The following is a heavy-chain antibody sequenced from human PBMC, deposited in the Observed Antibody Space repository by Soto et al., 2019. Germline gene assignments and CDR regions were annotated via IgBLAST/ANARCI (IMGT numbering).Heavy chain of an antibody. CDR3: ARFRYYDILTGYYGRGGYYYGMDV. CDR1: GGSFSGYY. D-gene: IGHD3-9*01. J-gene: IGHJ6*02. V-gene: IGHV4-34*01. CDR2: INHSGST. Sequence: PSETLSLTCAVYGGSFSGYYWSWIRQPPGKGLEWIGEINHSGSTNYNPSLKSRVTISVDTSKNQFSLKLSSVTAADTAVYYCARFRYYDILTGYYGRGGYYYGMDVWGQGTTVTVSS.